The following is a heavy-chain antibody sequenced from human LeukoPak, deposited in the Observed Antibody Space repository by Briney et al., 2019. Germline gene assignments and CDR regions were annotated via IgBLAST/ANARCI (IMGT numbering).Heavy chain of an antibody. J-gene: IGHJ3*02. V-gene: IGHV1-69*13. D-gene: IGHD4-23*01. CDR3: ARDRWEPYDAFDI. Sequence: ASVKVSCKASGGTFSSYAISWVRQAPGQGPEWMGGIIPIFGTANHAQKFQGRVTITADESTSTAYMELSSLRSEDTAVYYCARDRWEPYDAFDIWGQGTMVTVSS. CDR2: IIPIFGTA. CDR1: GGTFSSYA.